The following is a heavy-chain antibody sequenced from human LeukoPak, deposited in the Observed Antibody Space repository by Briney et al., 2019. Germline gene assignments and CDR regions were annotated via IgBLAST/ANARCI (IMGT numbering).Heavy chain of an antibody. V-gene: IGHV3-21*01. CDR1: GFTFSSYS. CDR3: ARYRCHCSSTSCLLYGTDV. Sequence: GGSLRLSCAASGFTFSSYSMNWVRQAPGKGLEWVSSISSSSSYIYYADSVKGRFTISRDNAKNSLYLQMNSLRAEDTAVYYCARYRCHCSSTSCLLYGTDVWGQGTTVTVSS. CDR2: ISSSSSYI. J-gene: IGHJ6*02. D-gene: IGHD2-2*01.